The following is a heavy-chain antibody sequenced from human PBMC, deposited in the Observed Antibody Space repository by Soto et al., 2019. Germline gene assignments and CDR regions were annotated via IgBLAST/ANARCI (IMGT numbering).Heavy chain of an antibody. Sequence: ASVKVSCKASGYTLTSYAVHWVRQAPGQRLEWMGWINAGNGNTKYSQKFQGRVTMTEDTSTDTAYMELSSLRSEDTAVYYCAASYPRYYFDYWGQGTLVTVSS. J-gene: IGHJ4*02. V-gene: IGHV1-3*01. CDR3: AASYPRYYFDY. CDR1: GYTLTSYA. CDR2: INAGNGNT.